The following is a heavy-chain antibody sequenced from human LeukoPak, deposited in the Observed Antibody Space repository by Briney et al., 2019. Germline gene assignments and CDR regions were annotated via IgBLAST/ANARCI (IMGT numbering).Heavy chain of an antibody. D-gene: IGHD6-19*01. CDR1: GGSISTDDW. V-gene: IGHV4-4*02. CDR3: ARGRVNSSGWSPLPLFDY. Sequence: SGTLSLTCAVSGGSISTDDWWTWVRQPPGKGLEWIGYIYYSGSTNYNPSLKSRVTISVDTSKNQFSLKLSSVTAADTAVYYCARGRVNSSGWSPLPLFDYWGQGTLVTVSS. J-gene: IGHJ4*02. CDR2: IYYSGST.